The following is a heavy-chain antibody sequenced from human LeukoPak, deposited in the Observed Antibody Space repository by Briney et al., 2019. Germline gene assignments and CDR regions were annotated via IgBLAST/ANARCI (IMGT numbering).Heavy chain of an antibody. CDR1: GDSVSSNSAA. Sequence: SQTLSLTCAISGDSVSSNSAAWNWIRQSPSRGLEWLGRTYYRSKWYNDYAVSVKSRITINPDTSKNQFSLQLNSVTPEDTAVYYCVMGTRPLNWFDPWGQGTLVTVSS. V-gene: IGHV6-1*01. J-gene: IGHJ5*02. D-gene: IGHD5-18*01. CDR3: VMGTRPLNWFDP. CDR2: TYYRSKWYN.